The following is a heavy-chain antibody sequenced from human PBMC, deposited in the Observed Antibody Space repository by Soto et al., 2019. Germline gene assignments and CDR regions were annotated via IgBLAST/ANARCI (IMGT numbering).Heavy chain of an antibody. CDR3: ARDILTTVHAFDI. J-gene: IGHJ3*02. Sequence: SETLSLTCTVSGGSISSGGYYWSWIRQHPGKGLEWIGYIYYSGSTYYNPSLKSRVTISVDTSKNQFSLKLSSVTAADTAVYYFARDILTTVHAFDIWGQGTLVTVSS. V-gene: IGHV4-31*03. CDR1: GGSISSGGYY. CDR2: IYYSGST. D-gene: IGHD4-17*01.